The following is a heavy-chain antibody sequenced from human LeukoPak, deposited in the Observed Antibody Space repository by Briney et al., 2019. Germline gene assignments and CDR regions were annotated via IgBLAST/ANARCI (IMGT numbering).Heavy chain of an antibody. Sequence: SETLSLTCTVSGGSIISYYWSWIRQPAGKGLEWIGRIYTSGSTNYNPSLKSRVTISVDKSKNQFSLKLSSVTAADTAVYYCARDYYNSSGYYGVPRYYYYYMDVWGKGPTVTVSS. V-gene: IGHV4-4*07. CDR3: ARDYYNSSGYYGVPRYYYYYMDV. D-gene: IGHD3-22*01. CDR1: GGSIISYY. CDR2: IYTSGST. J-gene: IGHJ6*03.